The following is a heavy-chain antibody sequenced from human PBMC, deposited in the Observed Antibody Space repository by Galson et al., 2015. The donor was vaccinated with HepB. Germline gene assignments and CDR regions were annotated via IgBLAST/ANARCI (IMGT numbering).Heavy chain of an antibody. D-gene: IGHD5-12*01. CDR1: GFSLSTSGVG. V-gene: IGHV2-5*02. CDR2: IYWDDDK. Sequence: PALVKPTQTLTLTCTFSGFSLSTSGVGVGWIRQPPGKALEWLALIYWDDDKRYSPSLKSRLTITKDTSKNQVVLTMTNMDPVDTATYYCAHRVVGGYESSAFDIWGQGTMVTVSS. J-gene: IGHJ3*02. CDR3: AHRVVGGYESSAFDI.